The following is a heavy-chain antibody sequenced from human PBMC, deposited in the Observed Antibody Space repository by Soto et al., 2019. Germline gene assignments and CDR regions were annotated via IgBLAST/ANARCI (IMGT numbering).Heavy chain of an antibody. CDR3: AKDRDRGSPDWFDP. J-gene: IGHJ5*02. D-gene: IGHD1-26*01. V-gene: IGHV3-30*18. CDR1: GFTFSRYG. Sequence: QVQLVESGGAVVQPGRSLRLSCVASGFTFSRYGMHWVRQAPGKGLEWVAVISYDGSYKYYPDSVRGRFTVSRDNSKNTLFLQINSLRAEDTAVYYCAKDRDRGSPDWFDPWGQGTLVTVSS. CDR2: ISYDGSYK.